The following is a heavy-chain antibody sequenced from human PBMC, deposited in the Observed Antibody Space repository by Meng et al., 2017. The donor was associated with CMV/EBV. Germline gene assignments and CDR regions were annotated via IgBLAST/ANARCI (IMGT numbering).Heavy chain of an antibody. J-gene: IGHJ6*02. V-gene: IGHV3-48*03. Sequence: GGSLRLSCAASGFTFSSYEMNWVRQAPGKGLEWVSYISSSGSTIYYADSVKGRFTISRDHAKNSLYLQMNSLRAEDTAVYCCAGVGDGSLGIVGATSGAYYYYGMDVWGQGTTVTVSS. CDR2: ISSSGSTI. CDR1: GFTFSSYE. D-gene: IGHD1-26*01. CDR3: AGVGDGSLGIVGATSGAYYYYGMDV.